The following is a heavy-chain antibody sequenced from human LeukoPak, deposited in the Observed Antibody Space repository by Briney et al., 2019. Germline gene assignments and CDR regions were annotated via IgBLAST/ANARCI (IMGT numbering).Heavy chain of an antibody. V-gene: IGHV4-34*01. D-gene: IGHD6-13*01. CDR1: GGSFSCYY. J-gene: IGHJ5*02. CDR2: INHSGST. Sequence: SETLSLTCAVYGGSFSCYYWSWIRRPPGKGGGWIGEINHSGSTNYNPSLKSRVTISVDTSKNQFSLKLSSVTAADTAVYYCARGGVAAAALYNWFDPWGQGTLVTVSS. CDR3: ARGGVAAAALYNWFDP.